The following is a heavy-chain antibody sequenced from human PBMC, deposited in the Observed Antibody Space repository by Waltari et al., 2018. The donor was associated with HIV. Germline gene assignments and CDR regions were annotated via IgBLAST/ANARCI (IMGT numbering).Heavy chain of an antibody. CDR2: NTSYTGNP. Sequence: QVQLVQSGSELKKPGASVKVSCKASGYTFTSYAVNWVRQAPGQRLEWMGWNTSYTGNPTYAQGSTGRFVFSLDASVSTAYLQSNSLKAEDTAVYYCASTPTPSRGSGSHDWGQGTLVTVSS. D-gene: IGHD3-10*01. CDR1: GYTFTSYA. CDR3: ASTPTPSRGSGSHD. V-gene: IGHV7-4-1*02. J-gene: IGHJ4*02.